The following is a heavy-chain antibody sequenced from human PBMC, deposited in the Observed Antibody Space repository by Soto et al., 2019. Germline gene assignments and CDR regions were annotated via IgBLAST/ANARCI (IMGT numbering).Heavy chain of an antibody. CDR2: IIPIFGTA. V-gene: IGHV1-69*06. CDR1: EGTFSSYA. CDR3: ATGAQFRRGYYYYGMDV. J-gene: IGHJ6*02. Sequence: ASVKVYCKASEGTFSSYAISWVRQAPGQGLEWMGGIIPIFGTANYAQKFQGRVTITADKSTSTAYMELSSLRSEDTAVYYCATGAQFRRGYYYYGMDVWGQGTTVTVSS. D-gene: IGHD3-10*01.